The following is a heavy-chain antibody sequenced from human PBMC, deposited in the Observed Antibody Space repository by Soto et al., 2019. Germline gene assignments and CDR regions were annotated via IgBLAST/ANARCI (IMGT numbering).Heavy chain of an antibody. J-gene: IGHJ6*02. V-gene: IGHV4-30-2*03. CDR1: GGSISSGGYS. CDR3: ARHHFYCTGGSCYLQAYHYYGLDV. D-gene: IGHD2-15*01. Sequence: SSETLSLTCAVSGGSISSGGYSWSWIRQPPGKGLEWIGYIYHSGSTYYNPSLKSRVTISVDPSKNQFSLKLSSVTAADTAVYYCARHHFYCTGGSCYLQAYHYYGLDVWGQGTKVTVSS. CDR2: IYHSGST.